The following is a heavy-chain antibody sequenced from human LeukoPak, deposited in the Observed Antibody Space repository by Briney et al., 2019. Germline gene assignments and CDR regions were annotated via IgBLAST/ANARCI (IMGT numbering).Heavy chain of an antibody. Sequence: GGSLRLSCAASGFTFSDYSMSWVRQAPGKGLEWVSALSGSGGTTYSADSVKGRFTISRDNAKNTLYLQMSSLRAEDTAVYYCARGSYGNLYYYWGQGTLVTVSS. V-gene: IGHV3-23*01. D-gene: IGHD5-18*01. CDR2: LSGSGGTT. CDR1: GFTFSDYS. CDR3: ARGSYGNLYYY. J-gene: IGHJ4*02.